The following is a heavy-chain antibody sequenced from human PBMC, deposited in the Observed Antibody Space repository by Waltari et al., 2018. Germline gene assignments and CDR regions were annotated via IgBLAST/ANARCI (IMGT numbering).Heavy chain of an antibody. D-gene: IGHD3-22*01. CDR3: ARWDYYDSSGCYHY. CDR2: MNPNSGNT. Sequence: QVQLVQSGAEVKKPGASVKVACTASGYAFTRYDIDWVRRATGQGLEWMGWMNPNSGNTGYAQKFQGRVTMTRNTSISTAYMELSSLRSEDTAVYYCARWDYYDSSGCYHYWGQGTLVTVSS. J-gene: IGHJ4*02. CDR1: GYAFTRYD. V-gene: IGHV1-8*01.